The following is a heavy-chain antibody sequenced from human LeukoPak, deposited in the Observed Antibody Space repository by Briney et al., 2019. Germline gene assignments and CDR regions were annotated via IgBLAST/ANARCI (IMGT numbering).Heavy chain of an antibody. CDR1: GFTFSNAW. Sequence: NPGVSLRLSCAASGFTFSNAWMSWVRQAPGKGLEWVGRIKSKTDGGTKDYAAPVKGRFTISRDDSKNTLYLQMNSLKTEDTAVYYCTTARGYCSGGSCSFVDYWGQGTLVTVSS. V-gene: IGHV3-15*01. J-gene: IGHJ4*02. CDR2: IKSKTDGGTK. D-gene: IGHD2-15*01. CDR3: TTARGYCSGGSCSFVDY.